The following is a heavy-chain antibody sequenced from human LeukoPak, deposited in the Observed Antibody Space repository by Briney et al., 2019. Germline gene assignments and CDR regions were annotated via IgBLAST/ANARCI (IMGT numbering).Heavy chain of an antibody. J-gene: IGHJ6*02. Sequence: ASVKVSCKASGYTFTGYYMHWVRQAPGQGLEWIGWINPNSGGTNYAQRFQGRVTVTRDTSISTAYMELTRLTSDDTAVYFCAKDLGVVWSGYYGMDVWGQGTTVTVSS. V-gene: IGHV1-2*02. CDR3: AKDLGVVWSGYYGMDV. CDR1: GYTFTGYY. D-gene: IGHD3-3*01. CDR2: INPNSGGT.